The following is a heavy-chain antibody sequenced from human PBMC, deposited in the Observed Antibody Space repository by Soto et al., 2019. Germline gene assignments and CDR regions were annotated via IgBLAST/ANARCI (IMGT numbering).Heavy chain of an antibody. Sequence: GGSLRLSCAASGFTFSSYSMNWVRQAPGKGLEWVSSISSSSSYIYYADSVKGRFTISRDNAKNSLYLQMNSLRAEDTAVYYCARDHRVVPAASHWGQGTLVTVSS. CDR3: ARDHRVVPAASH. V-gene: IGHV3-21*01. CDR2: ISSSSSYI. D-gene: IGHD2-2*01. CDR1: GFTFSSYS. J-gene: IGHJ4*02.